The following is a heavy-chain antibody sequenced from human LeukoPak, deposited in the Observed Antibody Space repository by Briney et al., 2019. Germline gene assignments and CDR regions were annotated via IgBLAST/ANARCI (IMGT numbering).Heavy chain of an antibody. V-gene: IGHV1-2*06. CDR3: ARRENDY. J-gene: IGHJ4*02. Sequence: GASVKVSCKASGYTFTGYYIHWVRQTPGQGLEWMGRINPNSGGTNYAQRFQGRVTMTRDTSISTAYMGLSSLRSDDTAVYYCARRENDYWGQGTPVTVSS. CDR1: GYTFTGYY. CDR2: INPNSGGT.